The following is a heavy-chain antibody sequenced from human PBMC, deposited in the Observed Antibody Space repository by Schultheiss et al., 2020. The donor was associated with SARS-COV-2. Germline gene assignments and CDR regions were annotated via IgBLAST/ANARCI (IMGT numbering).Heavy chain of an antibody. J-gene: IGHJ6*02. D-gene: IGHD6-19*01. V-gene: IGHV3-11*06. Sequence: GGSLRLSCAASGFTFSDYYMSWIRQAPGKGLEWVSYISSSSSYTNYADSVKVRFTISRDNAKNSLYLQMNSLRAEDTAVYYCARDVRIAVAGTRDYYYYGMDVWGQGTTVTVSS. CDR2: ISSSSSYT. CDR3: ARDVRIAVAGTRDYYYYGMDV. CDR1: GFTFSDYY.